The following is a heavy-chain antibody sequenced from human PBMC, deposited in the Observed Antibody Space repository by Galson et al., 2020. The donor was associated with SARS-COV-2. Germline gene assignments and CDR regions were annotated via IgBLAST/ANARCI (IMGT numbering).Heavy chain of an antibody. Sequence: SETLSLTCSVSGGSISGYYWTWIRQSPGKGLEWIGYTYYSGGTNYSPSLKSRVTISADTSKNQFSLKVTSVTAADTGVYYCVRYIVGGGRYYYYYMDVWGKGTTVTISS. V-gene: IGHV4-59*01. CDR3: VRYIVGGGRYYYYYMDV. CDR1: GGSISGYY. CDR2: TYYSGGT. D-gene: IGHD1-26*01. J-gene: IGHJ6*03.